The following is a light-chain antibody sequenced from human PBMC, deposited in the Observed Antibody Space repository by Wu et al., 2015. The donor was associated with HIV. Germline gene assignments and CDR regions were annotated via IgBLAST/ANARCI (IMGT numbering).Light chain of an antibody. V-gene: IGKV3-11*01. CDR3: QQRSKWPLT. CDR1: ESVRSN. J-gene: IGKJ4*01. CDR2: DAS. Sequence: EIVMTLSPATLSVSPGERATLSCRASESVRSNLAWYQQKPGQAPRLLIYDASNRAPGIPARFSATKSGTDFTLTISGLEPEDFAVYYCQQRSKWPLTFGGGTKLEIK.